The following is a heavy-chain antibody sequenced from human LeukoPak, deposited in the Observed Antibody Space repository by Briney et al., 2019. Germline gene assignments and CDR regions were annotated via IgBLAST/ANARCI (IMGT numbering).Heavy chain of an antibody. CDR1: GGTFSSYA. CDR2: IIPILGIA. V-gene: IGHV1-69*04. Sequence: ASVKVSCKASGGTFSSYAISWVRQAPGQGLEWMGRIIPILGIANYAQKFQGRVTITADKSTSTAYMELSSLRSDDTAVYYCAKSQGSPARARPFDYWGQGTLVTVSS. J-gene: IGHJ4*02. CDR3: AKSQGSPARARPFDY.